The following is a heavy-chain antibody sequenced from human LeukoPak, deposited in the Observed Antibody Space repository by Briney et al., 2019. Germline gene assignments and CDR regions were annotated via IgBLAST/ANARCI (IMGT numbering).Heavy chain of an antibody. V-gene: IGHV4-38-2*02. CDR1: GYSISSGYD. CDR2: IYHSGST. D-gene: IGHD3-22*01. Sequence: SETLSLTCTVSGYSISSGYDWGWIRQPPGKGLEWIGSIYHSGSTYYNPSLKSRVTISVDTSKNQFSLKLSSVTAAETAVYYCARDTYYYDSSGYYGFDYWGQGTLVTVSS. CDR3: ARDTYYYDSSGYYGFDY. J-gene: IGHJ4*02.